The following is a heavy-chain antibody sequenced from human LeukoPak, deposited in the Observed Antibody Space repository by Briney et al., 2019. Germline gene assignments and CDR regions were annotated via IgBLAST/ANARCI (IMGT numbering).Heavy chain of an antibody. D-gene: IGHD4-23*01. Sequence: SETLSLTCTVSGGSISSGDYYWSWIRQPPGEGLEWIGYIYYSGSTYYNPSLKSRVTISVDTSKNQFSLKLSSVTAADTAVYYCARDISRGGNLNYYYGMDVWGQGTTVTVSS. CDR3: ARDISRGGNLNYYYGMDV. CDR1: GGSISSGDYY. CDR2: IYYSGST. J-gene: IGHJ6*02. V-gene: IGHV4-30-4*01.